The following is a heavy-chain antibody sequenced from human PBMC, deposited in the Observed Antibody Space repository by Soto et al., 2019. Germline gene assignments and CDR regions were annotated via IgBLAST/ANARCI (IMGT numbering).Heavy chain of an antibody. V-gene: IGHV3-23*01. D-gene: IGHD2-15*01. J-gene: IGHJ4*02. CDR2: ISGGGGTT. Sequence: EVQLLDSGGGLVQPGGSLRLSCAASGFTFSSYAMGWVRQAPEKGLEWVSAISGGGGTTYYADSVKGRFTISRDNSKNTLYLQMNSLRAEDTAVYYCAKDLVVFGLTNTYSHAIFGDYWGQGTLVTVSS. CDR3: AKDLVVFGLTNTYSHAIFGDY. CDR1: GFTFSSYA.